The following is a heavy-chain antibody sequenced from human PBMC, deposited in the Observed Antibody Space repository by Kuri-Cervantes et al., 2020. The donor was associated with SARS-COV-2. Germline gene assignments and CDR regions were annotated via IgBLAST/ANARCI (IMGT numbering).Heavy chain of an antibody. CDR2: INHSGYT. CDR3: ARSGDSRHTISGVVITMGVDY. Sequence: SETLSLTCAVYGGSFSGYDWSWIRQPPGKGLEWIGEINHSGYTKYNPSLKSRVTISVDTSKNQFSLKLSSVTAADTAVYYCARSGDSRHTISGVVITMGVDYWGQGTLVTVSS. J-gene: IGHJ4*02. CDR1: GGSFSGYD. D-gene: IGHD3-3*01. V-gene: IGHV4-34*01.